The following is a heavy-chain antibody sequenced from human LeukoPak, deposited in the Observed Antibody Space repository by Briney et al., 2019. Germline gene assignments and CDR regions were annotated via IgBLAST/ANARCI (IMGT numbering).Heavy chain of an antibody. CDR1: GGSISSYY. D-gene: IGHD2-2*02. Sequence: PLETLCLTSTVSGGSISSYYCSWIRQPPGQGLEWIGYIYYSGSANYTPSLTTRVTVSVDTSKNQFSLTLSSVTAADTAVYYCARWTFSLGYYSSTSCYTAFDIWGQGTMVTVSS. CDR3: ARWTFSLGYYSSTSCYTAFDI. V-gene: IGHV4-59*01. J-gene: IGHJ3*02. CDR2: IYYSGSA.